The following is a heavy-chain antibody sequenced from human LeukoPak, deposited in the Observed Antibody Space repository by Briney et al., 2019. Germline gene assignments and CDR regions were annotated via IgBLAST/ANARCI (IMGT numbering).Heavy chain of an antibody. D-gene: IGHD4-23*01. Sequence: KPGGSLRLSCAASGFTFSNVWMSWVRQAPGKGLEWVGRIKTKTEGGTRDYAAPVKGRFSISGDDSKNTLYLQMSSLKTEDTAVYYCTTEFGGQGYWGQGTLVTVSA. V-gene: IGHV3-15*01. CDR3: TTEFGGQGY. CDR1: GFTFSNVW. CDR2: IKTKTEGGTR. J-gene: IGHJ4*02.